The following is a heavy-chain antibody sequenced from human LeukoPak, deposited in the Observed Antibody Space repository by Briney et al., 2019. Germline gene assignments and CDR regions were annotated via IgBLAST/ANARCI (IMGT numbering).Heavy chain of an antibody. CDR1: GGSFSGYY. CDR2: IDHSGST. D-gene: IGHD2-15*01. Sequence: PSETLSLTCAVCGGSFSGYYWSWIRQPPGKGLEWIGEIDHSGSTNYNPSLKSRVTISVDTSKNQFSLKLSSVTAADTAVYYCAREDIVVVVAAGPQYNWFDPWGQGTLVTVSS. V-gene: IGHV4-34*01. J-gene: IGHJ5*02. CDR3: AREDIVVVVAAGPQYNWFDP.